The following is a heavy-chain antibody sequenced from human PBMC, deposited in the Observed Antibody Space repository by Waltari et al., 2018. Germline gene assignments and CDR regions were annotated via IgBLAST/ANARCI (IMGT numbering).Heavy chain of an antibody. Sequence: QVQLQESGPGLVKPSETLSLICDVSGYSSGSGYNWGWIRQPPGKGLEWIGSVHNAGSAHYNPSLKSRVTISVGTSRRQFSLRLDSVTAADTAIYYCARGPRVWDTILLGTSFDYWGQGTLVTVPS. CDR2: VHNAGSA. V-gene: IGHV4-38-2*01. J-gene: IGHJ4*02. CDR1: GYSSGSGYN. D-gene: IGHD3-16*01. CDR3: ARGPRVWDTILLGTSFDY.